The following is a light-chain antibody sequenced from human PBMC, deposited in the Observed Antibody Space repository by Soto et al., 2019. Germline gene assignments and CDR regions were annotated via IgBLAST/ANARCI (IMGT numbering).Light chain of an antibody. CDR3: QQYGSSPVT. V-gene: IGKV3-20*01. J-gene: IGKJ4*01. CDR2: GAS. Sequence: EIVLTQSPGTLCLSTGERATLSCRASQSVCSSSLAWYQQKPGQAPRLLIYGASSRATGIPDRFSGSGSGTDFTLTISRLEPEDFAVYYCQQYGSSPVTFGGGTKVEIK. CDR1: QSVCSSS.